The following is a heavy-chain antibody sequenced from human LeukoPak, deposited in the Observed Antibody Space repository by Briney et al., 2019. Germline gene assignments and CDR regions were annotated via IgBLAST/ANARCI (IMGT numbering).Heavy chain of an antibody. V-gene: IGHV3-48*01. D-gene: IGHD3-10*01. Sequence: GGSLRLSCAASGFTFSNSAMHWVRQPPGKGLEWLSYIGNSSSTIYYADSVKGGFTISRDNAKNSLYLQMNSLRAEDTAVYYCARDGLLWFGELLRIPFDYWGQGTLVTVSS. CDR1: GFTFSNSA. J-gene: IGHJ4*02. CDR2: IGNSSSTI. CDR3: ARDGLLWFGELLRIPFDY.